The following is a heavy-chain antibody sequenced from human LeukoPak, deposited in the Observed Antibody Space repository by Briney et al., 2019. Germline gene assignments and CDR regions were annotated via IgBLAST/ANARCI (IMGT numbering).Heavy chain of an antibody. D-gene: IGHD4-17*01. CDR3: AKRSPWKRDGDYIY. CDR1: GFTLSSYA. V-gene: IGHV3-23*01. Sequence: GGSLRLSCAASGFTLSSYAMSWVRKAPGKGLEWVSAISGSGGSTYYADSVKGRFTISRDNSKNTLYLQMNSLRAEDTAVHYCAKRSPWKRDGDYIYWGQGTLVTVSS. CDR2: ISGSGGST. J-gene: IGHJ4*02.